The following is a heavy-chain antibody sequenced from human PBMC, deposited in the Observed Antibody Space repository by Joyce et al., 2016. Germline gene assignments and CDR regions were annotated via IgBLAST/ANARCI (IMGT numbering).Heavy chain of an antibody. CDR1: GYRFSDYW. J-gene: IGHJ4*02. CDR3: ARIDYGDPGD. V-gene: IGHV5-51*01. Sequence: EVQLVQSGTEVKKPGESLKISCKGSGYRFSDYWIGWVRQMPGKGLEGRAMIYPGDSDTKYSRSCQGQFTISVDKSISAAYLQWSSLKASDTGMYYCARIDYGDPGDWGQRTLVTVSS. CDR2: IYPGDSDT. D-gene: IGHD4-17*01.